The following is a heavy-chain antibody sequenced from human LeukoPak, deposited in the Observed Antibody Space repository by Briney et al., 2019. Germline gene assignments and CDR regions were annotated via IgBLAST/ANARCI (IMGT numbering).Heavy chain of an antibody. CDR3: ARDLGGDSL. Sequence: GGSLRLSCAASGFTFSSYAMTWVRQAPGKGLEWVANIKQDGSEKYYVDSVKGRFTISRDNAKNSLYLQMNSLRAEDTAVYYCARDLGGDSLWGQGTLVTVSS. CDR1: GFTFSSYA. CDR2: IKQDGSEK. D-gene: IGHD2-21*02. V-gene: IGHV3-7*01. J-gene: IGHJ4*02.